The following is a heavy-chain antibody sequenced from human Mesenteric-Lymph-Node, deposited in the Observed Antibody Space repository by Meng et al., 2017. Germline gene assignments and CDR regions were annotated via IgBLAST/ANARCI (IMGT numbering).Heavy chain of an antibody. J-gene: IGHJ6*02. D-gene: IGHD2-2*01. CDR1: GFTFSSYA. V-gene: IGHV3-21*01. CDR2: ISSSSSYI. CDR3: ARAGIVVVPAARALDV. Sequence: GESLKISCAASGFTFSSYAMSWVRQAPGKGLEWVSSISSSSSYIYYADSVKGRFTISRDNAKNSLYLQMNSLRAEDTAVYYCARAGIVVVPAARALDVWGQGTMVTVSS.